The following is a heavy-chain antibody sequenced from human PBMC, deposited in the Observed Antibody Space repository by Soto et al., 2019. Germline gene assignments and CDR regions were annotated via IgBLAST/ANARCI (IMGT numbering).Heavy chain of an antibody. D-gene: IGHD3-16*01. CDR1: GFTFSSYA. J-gene: IGHJ3*02. V-gene: IGHV3-23*01. CDR3: AKDKGHTCGGEIARGRAFDI. CDR2: ISGSGGST. Sequence: EVQLLESGGGLVQPGGSLRLSCEASGFTFSSYAMSWVRQAPGKGLEWVSAISGSGGSTYYADSVKCRFTITRDNSKNTQYRQKNSLRDEDTAGNDRAKDKGHTCGGEIARGRAFDIWGQGTRVTVSS.